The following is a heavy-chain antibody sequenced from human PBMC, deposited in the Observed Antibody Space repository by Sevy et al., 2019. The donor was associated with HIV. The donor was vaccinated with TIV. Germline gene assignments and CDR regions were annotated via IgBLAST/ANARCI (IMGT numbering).Heavy chain of an antibody. Sequence: GGSLRLSCAASGFTFSSYSMIWVRQAPRKGLEWVSSISGSSNYIYYPGSVKGRFTISRDNAKNSLYLQMNSLRAEDTAVYYCARVTAYCSGGSCYSTMGADVWGQGTTVTVSS. D-gene: IGHD2-15*01. CDR1: GFTFSSYS. J-gene: IGHJ6*02. CDR2: ISGSSNYI. CDR3: ARVTAYCSGGSCYSTMGADV. V-gene: IGHV3-21*01.